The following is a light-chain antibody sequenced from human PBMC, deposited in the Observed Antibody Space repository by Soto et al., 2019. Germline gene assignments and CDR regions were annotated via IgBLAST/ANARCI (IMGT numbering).Light chain of an antibody. CDR1: QSVSSN. CDR3: QQRLNWPRT. V-gene: IGKV3-15*01. J-gene: IGKJ1*01. Sequence: EIVMTQSPATLSVSPGERATLSCRASQSVSSNLAWYQQKPGQAPRLLIYGASTRATGIPARFSGSGSGTEFILTISSLQSEDFAVYYCQQRLNWPRTFGQGTKVDIK. CDR2: GAS.